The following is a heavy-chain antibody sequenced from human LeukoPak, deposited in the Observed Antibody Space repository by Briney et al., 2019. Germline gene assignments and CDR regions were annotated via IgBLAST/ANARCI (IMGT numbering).Heavy chain of an antibody. CDR3: ARGGSGWFHNYDY. J-gene: IGHJ4*02. D-gene: IGHD6-19*01. Sequence: GESLKISCKGSGYSFTTYWIVWVRQMPGKGLEWMGIIYPGESHTRFSPSFQGPVNISEDKDISTAFLQWSSLKASDTALYYCARGGSGWFHNYDYWGQGTLVTVSS. V-gene: IGHV5-51*01. CDR2: IYPGESHT. CDR1: GYSFTTYW.